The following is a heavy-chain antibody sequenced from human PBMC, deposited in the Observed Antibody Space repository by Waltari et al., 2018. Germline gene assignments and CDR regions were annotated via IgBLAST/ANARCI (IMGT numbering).Heavy chain of an antibody. V-gene: IGHV3-21*02. Sequence: EVQLVESGGGLVKPGGSLRLSCSASGFRFRSYSMGWVRQAPGKGLEWISTISSTSSYIFDTDSLRGRFAISRDNARDLLYLQMNSLRAEDTAVYYCARDPGSGRFFDYWGQGILVTVSS. CDR2: ISSTSSYI. J-gene: IGHJ4*02. CDR3: ARDPGSGRFFDY. D-gene: IGHD1-26*01. CDR1: GFRFRSYS.